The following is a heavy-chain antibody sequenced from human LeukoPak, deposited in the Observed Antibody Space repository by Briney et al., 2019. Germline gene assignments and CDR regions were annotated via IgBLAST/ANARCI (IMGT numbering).Heavy chain of an antibody. V-gene: IGHV3-30*18. Sequence: GGSLRLSCAASEFTFSSYGMHWVRQAPGKGLEWVAVISYDGSNKYYADSVKGRFTISRDNSKNTLYLQMNSLRAEDTAVYYCAKDSGIAVAGIFDYWGQGTLVTVSS. D-gene: IGHD6-19*01. J-gene: IGHJ4*02. CDR3: AKDSGIAVAGIFDY. CDR2: ISYDGSNK. CDR1: EFTFSSYG.